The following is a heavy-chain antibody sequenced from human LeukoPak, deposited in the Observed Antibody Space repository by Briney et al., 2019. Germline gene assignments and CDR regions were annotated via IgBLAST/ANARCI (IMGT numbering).Heavy chain of an antibody. D-gene: IGHD1-1*01. CDR1: GFTFSSYE. J-gene: IGHJ6*03. Sequence: GGSLRLSCAASGFTFSSYEMNWVRQAPGKGLEWVSYISSSGSTIYYADSVKGRFTISRDNAKNSLYLQMNSLRAEDTAVYYCAREADSNWNDFYYYYMDVWGKGTTVTVSS. V-gene: IGHV3-48*03. CDR2: ISSSGSTI. CDR3: AREADSNWNDFYYYYMDV.